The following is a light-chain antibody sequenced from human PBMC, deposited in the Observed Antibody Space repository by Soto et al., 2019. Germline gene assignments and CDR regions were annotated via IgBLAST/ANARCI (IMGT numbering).Light chain of an antibody. V-gene: IGLV2-8*01. CDR2: EVS. CDR3: SSYAGSNNLGV. CDR1: SSDVAGYNY. Sequence: QSVLTQPPSASGSPGQSVTISCTGTSSDVAGYNYVSWYQQHPGKAPKLIIYEVSKRPSGVPDRFSGSKSGNTASLTVSGLQAEDEADYYCSSYAGSNNLGVFGTGTKLTVL. J-gene: IGLJ1*01.